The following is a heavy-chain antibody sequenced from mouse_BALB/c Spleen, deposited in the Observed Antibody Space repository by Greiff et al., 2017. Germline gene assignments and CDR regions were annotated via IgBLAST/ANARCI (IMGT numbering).Heavy chain of an antibody. CDR2: ISSGGSYT. CDR1: GFTFSSYA. D-gene: IGHD2-4*01. J-gene: IGHJ3*01. V-gene: IGHV5-9-4*01. Sequence: EVQLVESGGGLVKPGGSLKLSCAASGFTFSSYAMSWVRQSPEKRLEWVAEISSGGSYTYYPDTVTGRFTFSRDNAKNTLYLEMSSLRSEDTAMYYCARASTMISYWGQGTLVTVSA. CDR3: ARASTMISY.